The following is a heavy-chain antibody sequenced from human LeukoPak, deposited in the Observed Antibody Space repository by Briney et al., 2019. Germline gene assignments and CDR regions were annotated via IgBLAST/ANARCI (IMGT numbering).Heavy chain of an antibody. Sequence: GESLKISCKGSGYSFTSYWIGWVRQMPGKGPEWMGIIYPGDSDTRYSPSFQGQVTISADKSISTAYPQWSSLKASDTAMFYCATHEYSSSWSDAFDIWGQGTMVTVSS. J-gene: IGHJ3*02. V-gene: IGHV5-51*01. CDR2: IYPGDSDT. D-gene: IGHD6-13*01. CDR3: ATHEYSSSWSDAFDI. CDR1: GYSFTSYW.